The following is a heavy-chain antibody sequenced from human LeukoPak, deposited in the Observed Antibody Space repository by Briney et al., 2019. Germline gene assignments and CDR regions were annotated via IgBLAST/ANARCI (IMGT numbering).Heavy chain of an antibody. V-gene: IGHV3-30*18. D-gene: IGHD2/OR15-2a*01. CDR2: ISYDGSNK. CDR3: AKDLSRIHYYYYGMDV. J-gene: IGHJ6*02. Sequence: GGSLRLSCAASGFTFSSYGMHWVRQAPGKGLEWVAVISYDGSNKYYADSVKGRFTISRDNSKNTLYLQMNSLRAEDTAVYYCAKDLSRIHYYYYGMDVWGQGTTVTVSS. CDR1: GFTFSSYG.